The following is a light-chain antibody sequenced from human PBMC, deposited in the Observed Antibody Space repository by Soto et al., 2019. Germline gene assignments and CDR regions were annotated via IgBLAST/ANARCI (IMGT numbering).Light chain of an antibody. Sequence: QSVLTQPPSASGSPGQSVTISCTGTSSDVGGYNYVSWYQQHPGKAPKLMIYEVSKRPSGVPDRFSGSKSGNKASLTVSGLQAEDEAEYYCSSYAGSNHNWVFGGGTKLTVL. CDR1: SSDVGGYNY. V-gene: IGLV2-8*01. CDR2: EVS. CDR3: SSYAGSNHNWV. J-gene: IGLJ3*02.